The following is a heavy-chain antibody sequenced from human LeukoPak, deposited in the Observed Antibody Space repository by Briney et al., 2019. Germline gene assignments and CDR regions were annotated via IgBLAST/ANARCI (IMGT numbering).Heavy chain of an antibody. V-gene: IGHV4-30-2*01. D-gene: IGHD2-21*02. CDR1: GVSVGRGGYS. CDR2: IYHSGSS. CDR3: VSAYCGGDCYHSLLTD. Sequence: SETLXLTCAVSGVSVGRGGYSWNWXRQPPGRGLXGIXYIYHSGSSFYNPSLKSRLTIPMDRSKNQFSLKLSSVTAADTAVYYCVSAYCGGDCYHSLLTDWGQGALVTVSS. J-gene: IGHJ4*02.